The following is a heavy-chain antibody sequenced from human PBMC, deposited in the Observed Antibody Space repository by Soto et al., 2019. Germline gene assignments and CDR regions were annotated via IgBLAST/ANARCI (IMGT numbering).Heavy chain of an antibody. CDR3: TTEAYDNSGSLAFDC. Sequence: SETLSLTCTVSGGSISNYYYSWTRQPPGKGLEWIGYIFHTGTTSYNPSLKSRVAMSVDPSQSQFSLKLNSVTAADTAVYYCTTEAYDNSGSLAFDCWGQGTRVTVAS. V-gene: IGHV4-59*08. J-gene: IGHJ4*03. CDR1: GGSISNYY. D-gene: IGHD3-22*01. CDR2: IFHTGTT.